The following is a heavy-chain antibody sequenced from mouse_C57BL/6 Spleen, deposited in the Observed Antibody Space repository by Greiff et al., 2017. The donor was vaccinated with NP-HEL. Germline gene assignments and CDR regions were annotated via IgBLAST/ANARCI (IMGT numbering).Heavy chain of an antibody. J-gene: IGHJ2*01. CDR1: GYTFTSYW. D-gene: IGHD1-1*01. CDR3: ARSHYYGSSSDY. Sequence: QVQLQQSGAELVMPGASVKLSCKASGYTFTSYWMHWVKQRPGQGLEWIGEIDPSDSYTNYNQKFKGKSTLTVDKSSSTAYVQLSSLTSEDSAVYYCARSHYYGSSSDYWGQGTTLTVSS. V-gene: IGHV1-69*01. CDR2: IDPSDSYT.